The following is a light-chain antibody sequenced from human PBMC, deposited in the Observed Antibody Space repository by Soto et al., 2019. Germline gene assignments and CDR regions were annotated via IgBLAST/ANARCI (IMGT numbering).Light chain of an antibody. CDR1: QSVSSSY. V-gene: IGKV3-20*01. CDR2: GAS. J-gene: IGKJ2*01. CDR3: QQYGSSPYT. Sequence: PGERATLSCRASQSVSSSYLAWYQQKPGQAPRLLIYGASSRATDIPDRFSGSGSGTDFTLTISRLEPEDFAVYYCQQYGSSPYTFGQGTKLEIK.